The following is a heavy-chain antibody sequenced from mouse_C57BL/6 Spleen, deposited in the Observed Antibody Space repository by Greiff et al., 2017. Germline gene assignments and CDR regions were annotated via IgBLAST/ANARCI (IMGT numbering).Heavy chain of an antibody. Sequence: EVKLQESGPGMVKPSQSLSLTCTVTGYSITSGYDWHWIRHFPGNKLEWMGYISYSGSTNYNPSLKSRISITHDTAKNHFFLKLNSVTTEDTATYYCARGDSNFYYYAMDYWGQGTSVTVSS. V-gene: IGHV3-1*01. CDR3: ARGDSNFYYYAMDY. CDR2: ISYSGST. CDR1: GYSITSGYD. D-gene: IGHD2-5*01. J-gene: IGHJ4*01.